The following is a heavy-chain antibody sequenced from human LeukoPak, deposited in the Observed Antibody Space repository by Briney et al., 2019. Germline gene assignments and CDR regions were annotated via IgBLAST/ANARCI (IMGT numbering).Heavy chain of an antibody. CDR1: GYTFTGYY. V-gene: IGHV1-2*02. Sequence: ASVKVSCKASGYTFTGYYMHWVRQAPGQGLEGMGWINPNSGGTNYAQKFQGRVTMTRDTSIGTAYMELSRPRSDDTAVYYCARAGDDCSGGSCYPYFDYWGQGTLVTVSS. D-gene: IGHD2-15*01. CDR3: ARAGDDCSGGSCYPYFDY. CDR2: INPNSGGT. J-gene: IGHJ4*02.